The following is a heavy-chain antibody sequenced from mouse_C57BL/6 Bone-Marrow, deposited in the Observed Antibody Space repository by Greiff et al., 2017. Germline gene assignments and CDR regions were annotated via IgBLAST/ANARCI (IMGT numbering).Heavy chain of an antibody. CDR1: GFTFSNYW. J-gene: IGHJ1*03. D-gene: IGHD1-1*01. V-gene: IGHV6-3*01. CDR3: TGTKITTVPDWYFDV. CDR2: IRLKSDNYAT. Sequence: EVKLVESGGGLVQPGGSMKLSCVASGFTFSNYWMNWVRQSPEKGLEWVAQIRLKSDNYATHYAESVKGRFTISRDDSKSSVYLQMNNLRAEDTGIYYCTGTKITTVPDWYFDVWGTGTTVTVSS.